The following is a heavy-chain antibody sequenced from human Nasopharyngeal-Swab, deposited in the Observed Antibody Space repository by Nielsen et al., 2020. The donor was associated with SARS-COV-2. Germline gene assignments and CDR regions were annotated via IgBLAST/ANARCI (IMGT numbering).Heavy chain of an antibody. D-gene: IGHD5-18*01. CDR2: ISASDYTT. V-gene: IGHV3-23*01. CDR3: AKCLLPDGYSYPKD. CDR1: GFTFRSYA. Sequence: GGSLRLSCAASGFTFRSYAISWVRQAPGKGLEWVSVISASDYTTYYADSVKGRFTISRDNSKNTVNLQMNSLRAEDTAIYYCAKCLLPDGYSYPKDWGQGTLVTVSS. J-gene: IGHJ4*02.